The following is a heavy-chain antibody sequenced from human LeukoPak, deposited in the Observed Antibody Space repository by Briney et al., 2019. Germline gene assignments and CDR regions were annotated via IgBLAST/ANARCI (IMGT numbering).Heavy chain of an antibody. Sequence: GGSLRLSCAASGYTFSTYSMNWVRQAPGKGLEWVSYIISSSSSIYYADSVKGRFSISRDNAKNSLYLQMNSLRAEDTAVYYCARDLLGWELHYFDYWGQGTLVTVSS. CDR2: IISSSSSI. D-gene: IGHD1-26*01. CDR3: ARDLLGWELHYFDY. V-gene: IGHV3-21*05. J-gene: IGHJ4*02. CDR1: GYTFSTYS.